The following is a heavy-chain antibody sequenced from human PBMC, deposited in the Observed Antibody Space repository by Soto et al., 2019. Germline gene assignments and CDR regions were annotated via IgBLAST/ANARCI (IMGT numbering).Heavy chain of an antibody. CDR3: ARRLYDTSGYRYSDF. D-gene: IGHD3-22*01. V-gene: IGHV5-51*01. CDR1: GYSFSSYW. J-gene: IGHJ4*02. CDR2: IFPDDSET. Sequence: PGESLKISCKASGYSFSSYWIGWVRQIPGKGLEWMGIIFPDDSETRYSPSFQGKVSISVDKSITTAYLQWSSLKASDTAMYYCARRLYDTSGYRYSDFWGQGTLVTVSS.